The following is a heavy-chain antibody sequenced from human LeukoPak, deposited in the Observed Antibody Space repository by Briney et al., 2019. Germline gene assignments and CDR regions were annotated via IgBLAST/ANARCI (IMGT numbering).Heavy chain of an antibody. J-gene: IGHJ5*02. CDR3: ARHLIVGATSSFDP. D-gene: IGHD1-26*01. CDR1: GGSISSYY. Sequence: PSETLSLTCTVSGGSISSYYWSRIRQPPGKGLEWIGYIYTSGSTNYNPSLKSRVTISVDTSKNQFSLKLSSVTAADTAVYYCARHLIVGATSSFDPWGQGTLVTVSS. V-gene: IGHV4-4*09. CDR2: IYTSGST.